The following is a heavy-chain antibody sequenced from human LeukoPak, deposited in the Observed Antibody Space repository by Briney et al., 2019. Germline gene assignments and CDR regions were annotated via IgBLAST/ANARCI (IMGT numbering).Heavy chain of an antibody. D-gene: IGHD1-26*01. Sequence: PSETLSLTCTVSGGSISSYYWSWIRQPPGKGLEWIGYIYHSGSTYYNPSLKSRVTISVDRSKNQFSLKLSSVTAADTAVYYCARTYPNSGSVDYWGQGTLVTVSS. J-gene: IGHJ4*02. V-gene: IGHV4-59*12. CDR3: ARTYPNSGSVDY. CDR1: GGSISSYY. CDR2: IYHSGST.